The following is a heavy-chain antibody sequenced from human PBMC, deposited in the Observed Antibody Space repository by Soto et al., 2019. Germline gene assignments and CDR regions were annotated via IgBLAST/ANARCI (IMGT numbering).Heavy chain of an antibody. V-gene: IGHV3-21*01. CDR2: ISPSTSHI. CDR1: GFTFSSCT. Sequence: EVHLVESGGGLVKPGGSLRLSCAVSGFTFSSCTMNWVRQAPGKGLEWVSSISPSTSHIYYADSVKGQFTISRDNAKNSLFPQMNSLRAEDTALYYCSGCSGGACHQNYGMAVWGQGTTVTVSS. J-gene: IGHJ6*02. D-gene: IGHD2-15*01. CDR3: SGCSGGACHQNYGMAV.